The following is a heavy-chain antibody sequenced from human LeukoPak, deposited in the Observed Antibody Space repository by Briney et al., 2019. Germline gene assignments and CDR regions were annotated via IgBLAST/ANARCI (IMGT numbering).Heavy chain of an antibody. J-gene: IGHJ4*02. V-gene: IGHV3-30*02. CDR3: ATDTYYYGSGSPDALDY. CDR1: GFTFSSYG. CDR2: IRYAGSNK. Sequence: GGSLRLSCAASGFTFSSYGMLGVGQAAGKGLEWVAFIRYAGSNKYYADSVKGRFTISRDTSKNTLYLQMNSLRAEDTAVNYCATDTYYYGSGSPDALDYWGQGTLVTVSS. D-gene: IGHD3-10*01.